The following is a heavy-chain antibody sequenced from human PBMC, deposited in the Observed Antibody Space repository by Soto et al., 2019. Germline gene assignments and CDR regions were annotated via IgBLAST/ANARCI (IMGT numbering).Heavy chain of an antibody. V-gene: IGHV5-10-1*01. CDR1: GYXFHWYL. CDR3: ARQWGPSDSNWFNP. Sequence: GXLKISLKSSGYXFHWYLVSWVRHIPGKGLEWMGMIDPSYSYTNYSPSFQGHVTISAYKSISTSYLQWSSLNASYTAIYYFARQWGPSDSNWFNPRGPGTLVTLPS. D-gene: IGHD1-26*01. CDR2: IDPSYSYT. J-gene: IGHJ5*02.